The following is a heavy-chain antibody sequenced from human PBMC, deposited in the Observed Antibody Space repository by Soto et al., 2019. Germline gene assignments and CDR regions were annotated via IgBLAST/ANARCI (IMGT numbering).Heavy chain of an antibody. V-gene: IGHV1-18*01. CDR3: ARENDPYGFDL. CDR2: IGSGDT. CDR1: GYSFDSYA. J-gene: IGHJ3*01. Sequence: QVQLEQSGATQEKPGASVKVSCEAFGYSFDSYAYSWVRQAPGQGLEWMGRIGSGDTNYAQKLQGRVTMTTDTSTNTAYMELRSLRSDDTALYYCARENDPYGFDLWGQGTMVTVYS.